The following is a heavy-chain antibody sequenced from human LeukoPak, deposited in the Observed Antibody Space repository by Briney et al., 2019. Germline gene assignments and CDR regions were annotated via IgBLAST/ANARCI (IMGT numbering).Heavy chain of an antibody. CDR3: ARVPFYCSSTSCYEDY. CDR1: GYTFTSYG. Sequence: ASVKVSCKASGYTFTSYGISWVRQAPGQGLEWMGWISAYNGNTNYAQKLQGRVTMTTDTSTSTAYMELRNLRSDDTAVYYCARVPFYCSSTSCYEDYWGQGTLVTVSS. CDR2: ISAYNGNT. J-gene: IGHJ4*02. D-gene: IGHD2-2*01. V-gene: IGHV1-18*01.